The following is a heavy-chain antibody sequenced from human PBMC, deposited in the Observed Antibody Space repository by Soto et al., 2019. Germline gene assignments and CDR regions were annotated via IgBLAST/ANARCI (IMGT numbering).Heavy chain of an antibody. CDR1: GFTFSSYA. J-gene: IGHJ4*02. CDR3: ARGRPQSSSWYSDC. D-gene: IGHD6-13*01. Sequence: GGSLRLSCAASGFTFSSYAMSWVRQAPGKGLEWVSVVTTGGSTYYADSVKGRFTISRDNSKNTVYLQMSSLRAEDTAVYYCARGRPQSSSWYSDCWGQGTLVTVSS. CDR2: VTTGGST. V-gene: IGHV3-23*01.